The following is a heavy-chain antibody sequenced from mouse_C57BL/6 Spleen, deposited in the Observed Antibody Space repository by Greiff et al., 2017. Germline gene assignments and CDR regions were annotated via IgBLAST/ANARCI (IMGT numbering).Heavy chain of an antibody. CDR2: IYPGNGGT. CDR1: GYAFSNYW. Sequence: VKLVESGAELVKPGASVKISCKASGYAFSNYWMNWVKQRPGKGLEWIGPIYPGNGGTNYNGKFKGKATLTADKSSSTAYMQLSSLASEDAAVYFCARSGPAAHYYAMDDWGQGTSVTVSS. V-gene: IGHV1-80*01. CDR3: ARSGPAAHYYAMDD. D-gene: IGHD1-2*01. J-gene: IGHJ4*01.